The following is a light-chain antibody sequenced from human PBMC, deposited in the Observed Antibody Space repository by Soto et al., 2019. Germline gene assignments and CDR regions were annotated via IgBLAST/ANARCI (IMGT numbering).Light chain of an antibody. V-gene: IGLV2-14*01. CDR3: SSYTTSSAYV. CDR1: SSDVGAYNY. CDR2: DVS. Sequence: QSALTQPASVSGSPGQSITISCTGTSSDVGAYNYVSWYQQHPGKAPKLMIYDVSNRPSGVSNRFSASKSGNTASLTISGLQAEDEADYYCSSYTTSSAYVFGTGTRSPS. J-gene: IGLJ1*01.